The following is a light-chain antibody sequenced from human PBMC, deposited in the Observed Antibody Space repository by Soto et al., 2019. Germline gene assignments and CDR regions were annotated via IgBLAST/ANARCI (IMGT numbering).Light chain of an antibody. J-gene: IGKJ1*01. Sequence: EIVLTQSPATLSLSPGERATLSCRASQSVSSYLAWYQQKPGQAPRLLIYDASNRATGIPARFSGSGSGTDFTLTISSLEPEVFAVYYCQQRSNWLWTFGQGTKVEI. V-gene: IGKV3-11*01. CDR3: QQRSNWLWT. CDR1: QSVSSY. CDR2: DAS.